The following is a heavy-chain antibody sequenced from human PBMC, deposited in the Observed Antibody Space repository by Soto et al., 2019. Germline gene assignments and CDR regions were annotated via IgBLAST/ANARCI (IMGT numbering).Heavy chain of an antibody. CDR2: ISGNGGNT. CDR1: GFSFSNYA. Sequence: EVQLLESGGALVQPGGSLRLSCAASGFSFSNYAMTWVRQAPGKDLEWVAGISGNGGNTHHAAAVKGRFTISRDNSQNTVFLQMISLRVDDTAQYFWARSEGAAGMVWFDPWGQGNPVTVSS. CDR3: ARSEGAAGMVWFDP. D-gene: IGHD6-13*01. V-gene: IGHV3-23*01. J-gene: IGHJ5*02.